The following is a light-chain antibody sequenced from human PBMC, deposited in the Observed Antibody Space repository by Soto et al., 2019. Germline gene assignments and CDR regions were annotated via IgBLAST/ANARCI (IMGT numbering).Light chain of an antibody. Sequence: DIQMTQSPSTLPASVGDRVTISCRAGQNISTWLAWYQQKPGKAPKVLIYDASTLESGVPSRFSGSGSGTEFTLTISSLRPEDFATYYCQQYQTFLYTFAQGTKVDIK. CDR3: QQYQTFLYT. V-gene: IGKV1-5*01. J-gene: IGKJ2*01. CDR2: DAS. CDR1: QNISTW.